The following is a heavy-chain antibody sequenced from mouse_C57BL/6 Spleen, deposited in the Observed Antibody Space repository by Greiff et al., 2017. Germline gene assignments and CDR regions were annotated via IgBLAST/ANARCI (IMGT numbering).Heavy chain of an antibody. CDR2: IYTGDGDT. CDR1: GYAFSSYW. Sequence: VQLQQSGAELVKPGASVKISCKASGYAFSSYWMNWVKQRPGKGLEWIGQIYTGDGDTNYNGKFKGKATLTADKSSSTAYMQLSSLTSEASAVYCCARGGLLRYAMDYWGQGTSVTVSS. V-gene: IGHV1-80*01. J-gene: IGHJ4*01. D-gene: IGHD1-1*01. CDR3: ARGGLLRYAMDY.